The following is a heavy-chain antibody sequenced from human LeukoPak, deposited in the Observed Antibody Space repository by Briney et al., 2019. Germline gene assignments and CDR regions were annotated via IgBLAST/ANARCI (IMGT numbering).Heavy chain of an antibody. CDR3: ARGSWIQLPADAFDI. CDR1: GYTFTSYG. CDR2: ISAYNGNT. V-gene: IGHV1-18*01. Sequence: ASVKVSCKASGYTFTSYGISWVRQAPGQGLEWMGWISAYNGNTNYAQKLQGRVTMTTDTSTSTAYMELRSLRSDDTALYYCARGSWIQLPADAFDIWGQGTMVTVSS. J-gene: IGHJ3*02. D-gene: IGHD5-18*01.